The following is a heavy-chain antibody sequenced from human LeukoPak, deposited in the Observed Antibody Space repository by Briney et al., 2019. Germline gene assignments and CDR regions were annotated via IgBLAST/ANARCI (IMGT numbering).Heavy chain of an antibody. J-gene: IGHJ4*02. V-gene: IGHV4-59*01. CDR1: GGSISPYF. D-gene: IGHD3-3*01. CDR2: IYYRGST. Sequence: SETLSLTCTVSGGSISPYFWSWIRQPPGKGLEWVGYIYYRGSTNYNPSLKSRVTISLDTSKDQFSLKLSSVTAADTAVYYCAREGVVKGYFDYWGQGTLVTVSS. CDR3: AREGVVKGYFDY.